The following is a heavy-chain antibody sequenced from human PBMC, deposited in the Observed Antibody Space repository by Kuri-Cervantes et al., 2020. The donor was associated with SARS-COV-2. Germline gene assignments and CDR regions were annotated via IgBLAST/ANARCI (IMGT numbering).Heavy chain of an antibody. Sequence: GESLKISCAASGFTFSSCWMSWVRQAPGKGLEWVANIKQDGSEKYYVDSVKGRFTISRDNAKNSLYLQMNSLRAEDTAVYYCATGVRGYSYGPDYWGQGTLVTVSS. J-gene: IGHJ4*02. CDR2: IKQDGSEK. CDR1: GFTFSSCW. V-gene: IGHV3-7*05. CDR3: ATGVRGYSYGPDY. D-gene: IGHD5-18*01.